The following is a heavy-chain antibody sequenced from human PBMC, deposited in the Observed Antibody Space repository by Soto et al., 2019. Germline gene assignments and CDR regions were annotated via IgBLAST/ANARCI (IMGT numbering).Heavy chain of an antibody. D-gene: IGHD5-18*01. Sequence: LSCAASGFTFSSYSMNWVRQAPGKGLEWVSIISSSSSYIYYADSVKGRFTISRDNAKNSLYLQMNSLRDEDTAVYYCARCVSRSSYGATDYWGLGTLVTVSS. J-gene: IGHJ4*02. V-gene: IGHV3-21*01. CDR2: ISSSSSYI. CDR1: GFTFSSYS. CDR3: ARCVSRSSYGATDY.